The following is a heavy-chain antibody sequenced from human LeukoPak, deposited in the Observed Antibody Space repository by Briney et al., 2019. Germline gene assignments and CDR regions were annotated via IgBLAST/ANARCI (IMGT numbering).Heavy chain of an antibody. V-gene: IGHV3-21*01. CDR2: ISSTSVYI. J-gene: IGHJ6*02. CDR1: GFTLSTYT. D-gene: IGHD3/OR15-3a*01. CDR3: ARDRRTDYYTMDV. Sequence: GKSLRLSCAASGFTLSTYTMNWVRQAPGKGLERVSSISSTSVYIYHADSVKGRFTISRDNAKNSLYLQVNSLRAEDTAVYYCARDRRTDYYTMDVWGQGTTVTVSS.